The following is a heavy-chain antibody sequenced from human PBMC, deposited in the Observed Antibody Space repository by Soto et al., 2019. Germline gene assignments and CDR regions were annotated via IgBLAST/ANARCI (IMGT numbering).Heavy chain of an antibody. D-gene: IGHD6-6*01. CDR1: GYTFTNND. Sequence: ASVKVSCKASGYTFTNNDINWVRQAPGQGLEWIGWMNTNTNTTDSAEVFEGRVSVTWATAISTAYMQLNSLKIDDAAVDYCAREVVETSSLWLDPWGQGTLVTVSS. CDR2: MNTNTNTT. V-gene: IGHV1-8*01. CDR3: AREVVETSSLWLDP. J-gene: IGHJ5*02.